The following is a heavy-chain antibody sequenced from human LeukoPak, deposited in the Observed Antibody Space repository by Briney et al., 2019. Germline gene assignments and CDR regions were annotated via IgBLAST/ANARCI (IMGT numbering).Heavy chain of an antibody. D-gene: IGHD3-10*01. J-gene: IGHJ3*02. CDR3: ARDVIWFGEVIPRDAFDI. CDR2: ISAYNGNT. CDR1: GYTFTGYY. V-gene: IGHV1-18*04. Sequence: ASVKVSCKASGYTFTGYYMHWVRQAPGQGLEWMGWISAYNGNTNYAQKLQGRVTMTTDTSTSTAYMELRSLRSDDTAVYYCARDVIWFGEVIPRDAFDIWGQGTMVTVSS.